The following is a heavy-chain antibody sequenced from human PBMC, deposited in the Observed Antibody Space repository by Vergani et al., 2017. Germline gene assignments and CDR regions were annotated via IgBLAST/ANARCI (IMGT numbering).Heavy chain of an antibody. CDR2: IYHSGST. J-gene: IGHJ4*02. D-gene: IGHD3-3*01. CDR3: ARGFRITIFGVVPPDSDY. CDR1: GGSFSGYY. Sequence: QVQLQQWGAGLLKPSETLSLTCAVYGGSFSGYYWSWIRQPPGKGLEWIGEIYHSGSTNYNPSLKSRVTISVDTSKNQFSLKLSSVTAADTAVYYCARGFRITIFGVVPPDSDYWGQGTLVTVSS. V-gene: IGHV4-34*01.